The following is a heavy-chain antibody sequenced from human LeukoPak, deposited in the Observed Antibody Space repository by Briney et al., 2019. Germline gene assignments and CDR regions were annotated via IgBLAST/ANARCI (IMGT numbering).Heavy chain of an antibody. V-gene: IGHV4-38-2*02. J-gene: IGHJ4*02. Sequence: SETLSLTCTVSVHSISSGNYWGWVRQPPGMGLEWLGSVYHTWTTYNNPSLKTRVTISIATSKNVFSLKLTSVTDADTAVYYCARYYYDSRGYYSYYFDSWGPGTLVTVSS. CDR2: VYHTWTT. CDR3: ARYYYDSRGYYSYYFDS. CDR1: VHSISSGNY. D-gene: IGHD3-22*01.